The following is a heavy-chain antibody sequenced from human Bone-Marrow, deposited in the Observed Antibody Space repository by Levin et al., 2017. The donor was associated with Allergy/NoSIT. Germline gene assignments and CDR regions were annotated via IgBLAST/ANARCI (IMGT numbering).Heavy chain of an antibody. CDR3: VKARVADYYGMDV. D-gene: IGHD3-10*01. Sequence: GGSLRLSCAASGFTFDDYAMHWVRQAPGKGLEWVSSIGWNGDSIMYADSVRGRFTISRDNAGNSLYLQMNSLRSEDTALCYCVKARVADYYGMDVWGQGTTVTVSS. CDR1: GFTFDDYA. J-gene: IGHJ6*02. CDR2: IGWNGDSI. V-gene: IGHV3-9*01.